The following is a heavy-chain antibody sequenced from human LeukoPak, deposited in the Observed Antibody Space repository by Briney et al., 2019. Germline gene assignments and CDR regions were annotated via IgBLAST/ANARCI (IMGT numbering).Heavy chain of an antibody. J-gene: IGHJ4*02. Sequence: LETLSLTCTVSGASISTSYWYWIRQPPGKGLEWIGYIHYSGDINYNPSLKSRVTISAYTSKNQLSLKLSSVTAADTAVYYCARVGCSGGSCYPDYWGQGTLVTVSS. V-gene: IGHV4-59*01. CDR2: IHYSGDI. CDR3: ARVGCSGGSCYPDY. CDR1: GASISTSY. D-gene: IGHD2-15*01.